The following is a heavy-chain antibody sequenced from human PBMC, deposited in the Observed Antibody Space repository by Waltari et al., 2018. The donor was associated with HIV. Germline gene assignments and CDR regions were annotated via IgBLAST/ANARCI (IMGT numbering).Heavy chain of an antibody. CDR1: GFSFFSYG. Sequence: QVQLVESGGGVVQPGRSLRLSCASSGFSFFSYGMHWVRQVPGKGLEWVAVISFDGSNEYYADSVKGRFTISRDNFKNTLYLQMNSLRAEDTAVYYCAKDQRQQLVLDYWGQGTLVTVSS. V-gene: IGHV3-30*18. D-gene: IGHD4-4*01. CDR2: ISFDGSNE. J-gene: IGHJ4*02. CDR3: AKDQRQQLVLDY.